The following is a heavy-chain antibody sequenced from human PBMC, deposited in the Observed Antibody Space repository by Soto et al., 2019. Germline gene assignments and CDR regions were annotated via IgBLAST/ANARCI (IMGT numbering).Heavy chain of an antibody. CDR3: ARAKEYTSSSGMDV. V-gene: IGHV6-1*01. Sequence: QVQLQQSGPGLVKHSQTLSLTCAISGDSVSSDTAAWNWIRQSPSRVLEWLGRTYYRSKWYNDYSVSVKSRITLYPDTSKNQFSLQLNSLTTGETAVYYCARAKEYTSSSGMDVWGQGITVTVSS. D-gene: IGHD6-6*01. CDR1: GDSVSSDTAA. CDR2: TYYRSKWYN. J-gene: IGHJ6*02.